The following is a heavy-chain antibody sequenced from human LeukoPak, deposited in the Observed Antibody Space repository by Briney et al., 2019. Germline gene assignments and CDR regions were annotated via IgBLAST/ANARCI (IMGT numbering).Heavy chain of an antibody. Sequence: GGSLRLSCAASGFSFDGYTMHWVRQAPGRVLGGSPLIGWDAGSTYYADSVKGRFTISRDNSKKSLYLQMNSLTIADTAFYYCTRHSNAHVWSGYDFGYWGQGTLVTVSS. V-gene: IGHV3-43*01. CDR2: IGWDAGST. J-gene: IGHJ4*02. CDR3: TRHSNAHVWSGYDFGY. CDR1: GFSFDGYT. D-gene: IGHD3-3*01.